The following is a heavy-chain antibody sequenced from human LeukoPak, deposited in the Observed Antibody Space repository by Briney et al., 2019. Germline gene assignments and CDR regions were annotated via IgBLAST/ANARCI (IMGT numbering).Heavy chain of an antibody. D-gene: IGHD5-18*01. J-gene: IGHJ6*03. CDR2: ISGSGGST. V-gene: IGHV3-23*01. CDR3: AKGGGYRYGEPTYFYMDV. CDR1: GFTFSSYG. Sequence: GGSLRLSCAASGFTFSSYGMSWVRQAPGKGLEWVSAISGSGGSTYYADSVKGRFTISRDNSKNTLYLQMTSLRIEDTAVYYCAKGGGYRYGEPTYFYMDVWGKGTTVTVSS.